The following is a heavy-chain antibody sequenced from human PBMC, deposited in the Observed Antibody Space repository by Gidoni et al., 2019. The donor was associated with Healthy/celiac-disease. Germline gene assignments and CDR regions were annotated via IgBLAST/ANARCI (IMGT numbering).Heavy chain of an antibody. CDR2: INPSGGST. Sequence: QVQLVQSGAAVKKPGASVKVSCKASGYTFTSSYMHWVRQAPGQGLEWMGIINPSGGSTSYAQKFQGRVTMTRDTSTSTVYMELSSLRSEDTAVDYCARAPIGSMEVVHSPFDYWGQGTLVTVSS. CDR1: GYTFTSSY. V-gene: IGHV1-46*01. D-gene: IGHD6-19*01. J-gene: IGHJ4*02. CDR3: ARAPIGSMEVVHSPFDY.